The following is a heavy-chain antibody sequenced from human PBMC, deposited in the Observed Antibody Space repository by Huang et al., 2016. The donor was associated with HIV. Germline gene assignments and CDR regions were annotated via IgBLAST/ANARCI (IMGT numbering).Heavy chain of an antibody. V-gene: IGHV3-53*01. D-gene: IGHD3-16*01. J-gene: IGHJ3*01. CDR3: ARDSSAGGGWLDAFDV. Sequence: EVQLVESGGGLIQPGGSLRLSCAASGFTVSSYYMTWVRQAPGKGLDWVSVIYISGGTYYADSVKGRFTSSRDSSKNTLYLQMNNLRGDDTAVYYCARDSSAGGGWLDAFDVWGQGTMVTVSS. CDR1: GFTVSSYY. CDR2: IYISGGT.